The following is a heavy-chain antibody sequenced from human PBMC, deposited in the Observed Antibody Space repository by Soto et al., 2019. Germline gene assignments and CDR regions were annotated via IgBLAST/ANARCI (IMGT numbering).Heavy chain of an antibody. CDR3: ARDCQAVLRYLDWLYGP. V-gene: IGHV3-30-3*01. D-gene: IGHD3-9*01. CDR1: GFTFSSYA. CDR2: ISYDGSNK. J-gene: IGHJ5*02. Sequence: GGSLRLSCAASGFTFSSYAMHWVRQAPGKGLEWVAVISYDGSNKYYADSVKGRFTISRDNSKNTLYLQMNSLRAEDTAVYYCARDCQAVLRYLDWLYGPWGQGTLVTVSA.